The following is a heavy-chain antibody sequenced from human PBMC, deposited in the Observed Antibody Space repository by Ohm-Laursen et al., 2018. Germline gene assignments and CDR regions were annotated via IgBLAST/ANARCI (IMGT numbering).Heavy chain of an antibody. CDR3: ARDSYYDFWSGYYYYGMDV. CDR1: GFRLSVYW. Sequence: SLRLSCAASGFRLSVYWMSWVRQAPGKGLEWVANIKQDGSEKYFLDSVKGRFTFSRDNAKNSLYLQMNSLRAEDTAVYYCARDSYYDFWSGYYYYGMDVWGQGTTVTVSS. V-gene: IGHV3-7*03. CDR2: IKQDGSEK. D-gene: IGHD3-3*01. J-gene: IGHJ6*02.